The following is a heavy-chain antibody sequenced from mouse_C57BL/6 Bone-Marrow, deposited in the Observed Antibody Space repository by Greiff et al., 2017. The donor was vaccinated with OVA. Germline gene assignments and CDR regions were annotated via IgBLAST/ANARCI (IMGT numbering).Heavy chain of an antibody. V-gene: IGHV5-6*01. CDR1: GFTFSSYG. CDR2: ISSGGSYT. J-gene: IGHJ4*01. CDR3: AIYYGYDPYYAMDY. Sequence: EVKLMESGGDLVKPGGSLKLSCAASGFTFSSYGMSWVRQTPDKRLEWVATISSGGSYTYYPDSVKGRFTISRDNAKNTLYLQMSSLKSEDTAMYYCAIYYGYDPYYAMDYWGQGTSVTVSS. D-gene: IGHD2-2*01.